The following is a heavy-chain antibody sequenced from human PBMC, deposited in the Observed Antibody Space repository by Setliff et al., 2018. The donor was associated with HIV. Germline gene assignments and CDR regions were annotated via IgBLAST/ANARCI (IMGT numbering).Heavy chain of an antibody. CDR2: IWYDGSNK. Sequence: GGSLRLSCAASGFTFSSYGMHWVRQAPGKGLEWVALIWYDGSNKNYADSVKGRFTISRDNSKNTLYLQMNSLRAEDTAVYYCARDRGWETGHGYYFDYWGQGALVTVSS. J-gene: IGHJ4*02. V-gene: IGHV3-33*01. D-gene: IGHD1-26*01. CDR3: ARDRGWETGHGYYFDY. CDR1: GFTFSSYG.